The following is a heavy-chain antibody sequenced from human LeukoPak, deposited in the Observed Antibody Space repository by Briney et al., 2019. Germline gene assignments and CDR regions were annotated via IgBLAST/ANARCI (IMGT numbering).Heavy chain of an antibody. CDR3: ASLTAAGTNY. D-gene: IGHD6-13*01. J-gene: IGHJ4*02. CDR2: ISSSSSYI. V-gene: IGHV3-21*01. CDR1: GFTFSSYS. Sequence: GGSLRLSCAASGFTFSSYSMNWVRRAPGKGLEWVSSISSSSSYIYYADSVKGRFTISRDNAKNSLYLQMNSLRAEDTAVYYCASLTAAGTNYWGQGTLVTVSS.